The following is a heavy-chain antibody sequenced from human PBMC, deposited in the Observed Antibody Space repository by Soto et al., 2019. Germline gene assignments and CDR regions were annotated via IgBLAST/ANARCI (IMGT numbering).Heavy chain of an antibody. CDR1: GGSISSYY. D-gene: IGHD2-2*01. V-gene: IGHV4-59*08. CDR3: ASAPAAMIAFDI. CDR2: IYYSGST. J-gene: IGHJ3*02. Sequence: SETLSLTCTVSGGSISSYYWSWIRQPPGKGLEWIGYIYYSGSTNYNPSLKSRVTISVDTSKNQFSLKLSSVTAADTAVYYCASAPAAMIAFDIWGQGTMVTVSS.